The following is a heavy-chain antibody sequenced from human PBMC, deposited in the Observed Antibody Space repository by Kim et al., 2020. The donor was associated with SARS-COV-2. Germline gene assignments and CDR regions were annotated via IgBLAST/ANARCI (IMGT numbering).Heavy chain of an antibody. Sequence: GGSLRLSCAASGFTFSSYAMHWVRQAPGKGLEWVAVISYDGSNKYYADSVKGRFTISRDNSKNTLYLQMNSLRAEDTAVYYCARGQVVTEGWFDPWGQGTLVTVSS. CDR1: GFTFSSYA. V-gene: IGHV3-30-3*01. D-gene: IGHD3-22*01. CDR2: ISYDGSNK. J-gene: IGHJ5*02. CDR3: ARGQVVTEGWFDP.